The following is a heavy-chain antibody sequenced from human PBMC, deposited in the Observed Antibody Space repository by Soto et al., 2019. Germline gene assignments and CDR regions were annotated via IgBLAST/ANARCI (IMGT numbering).Heavy chain of an antibody. V-gene: IGHV4-4*07. D-gene: IGHD2-2*01. CDR3: ATGRSEVVPGAMDT. Sequence: SETLSLTCTVSGDSFSNYYCNWVRKSAGKGLEWIGRIYPTGSTTYNPSLKSRLTMSVDTSKNQFSLRLTSMTAADTAVYYCATGRSEVVPGAMDTWGQGTLVTVS. CDR2: IYPTGST. CDR1: GDSFSNYY. J-gene: IGHJ5*02.